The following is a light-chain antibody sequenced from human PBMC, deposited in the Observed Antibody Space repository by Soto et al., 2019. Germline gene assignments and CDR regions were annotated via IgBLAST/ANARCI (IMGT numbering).Light chain of an antibody. V-gene: IGKV3-20*01. CDR3: QQYGSSGT. CDR2: AAS. J-gene: IGKJ1*01. Sequence: EVVLTQSPGTLSLSAGERATLSCRPSQSVSSSYLAWYQQKPGQAPRLLIYAASSRATGIPDRFSGSGSGTDFTLTISRLEPEDFAVYYCQQYGSSGTFGQGTKVDI. CDR1: QSVSSSY.